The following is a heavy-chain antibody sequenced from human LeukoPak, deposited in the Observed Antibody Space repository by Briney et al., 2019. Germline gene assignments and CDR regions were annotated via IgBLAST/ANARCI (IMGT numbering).Heavy chain of an antibody. Sequence: SVKVSCKASGGTFSSYAISWVRQSPGQGVEWTGAIIPIVGTANYGQKFQGRVTITADESTSTAYMELSSLRSEDTAVYYCASPQIPDYWGQGTLVTVSS. V-gene: IGHV1-69*13. CDR2: IIPIVGTA. D-gene: IGHD2-2*02. CDR3: ASPQIPDY. CDR1: GGTFSSYA. J-gene: IGHJ4*02.